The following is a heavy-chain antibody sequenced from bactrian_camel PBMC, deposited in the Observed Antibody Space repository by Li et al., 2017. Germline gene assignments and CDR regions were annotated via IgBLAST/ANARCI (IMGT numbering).Heavy chain of an antibody. Sequence: QVQLVESGGGSVQAGGSLRLSCVVSGSPYDTPIMGWFRQAPGQEREAVAAIDSGGFTNYIDSVKGRFTISRENAKNTLYLQMNSLNPEDTAMYYCAASRRQGWYASLTASDYNYWGQGTQVTVS. D-gene: IGHD6*01. CDR1: GSPYDTPI. CDR2: IDSGGFT. V-gene: IGHV3S55*01. J-gene: IGHJ4*01. CDR3: AASRRQGWYASLTASDYNY.